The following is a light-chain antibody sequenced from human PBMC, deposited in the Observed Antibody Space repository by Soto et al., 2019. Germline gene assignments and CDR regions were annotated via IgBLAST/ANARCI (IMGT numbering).Light chain of an antibody. V-gene: IGKV3-11*01. Sequence: EIMLTKSPGTLAVSGGEGATLSCRASQSVTNYLAWYQQKPGQAPSLLIYGASKRATGIPARFSGSGSGTDFTLTISLLEPQAFAISFCHQRSTCPPEITFGQGTRLEI. CDR1: QSVTNY. J-gene: IGKJ5*01. CDR2: GAS. CDR3: HQRSTCPPEIT.